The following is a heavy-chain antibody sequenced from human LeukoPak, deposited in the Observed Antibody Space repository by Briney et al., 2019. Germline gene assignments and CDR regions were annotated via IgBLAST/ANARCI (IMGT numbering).Heavy chain of an antibody. D-gene: IGHD2-8*01. CDR1: GVSISSSSYY. CDR3: ARVSYCTNGVCYDFDY. Sequence: SETLSLTCTVSGVSISSSSYYWGWIRQPPGKGLEWIGSIYYSGSTYYNPSLKSRVTISVDTSKNQFSLKLSSVTAADTAVYYCARVSYCTNGVCYDFDYWGQGTLVTVSS. CDR2: IYYSGST. J-gene: IGHJ4*02. V-gene: IGHV4-39*01.